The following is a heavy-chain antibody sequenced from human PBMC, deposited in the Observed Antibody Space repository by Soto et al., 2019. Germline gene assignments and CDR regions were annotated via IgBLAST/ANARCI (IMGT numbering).Heavy chain of an antibody. Sequence: GGSLRLSCAASGFTFSNYAMSWVRQAPGKGLEWVSTISGSGGSTIYYADSVKGRFTISRDNAKNSLYLQMNSLRAEDTAVYYCARDSVGYSTRTYYFDYWGQGTLVTVSS. V-gene: IGHV3-23*01. CDR1: GFTFSNYA. J-gene: IGHJ4*02. D-gene: IGHD6-13*01. CDR3: ARDSVGYSTRTYYFDY. CDR2: ISGSGGSTI.